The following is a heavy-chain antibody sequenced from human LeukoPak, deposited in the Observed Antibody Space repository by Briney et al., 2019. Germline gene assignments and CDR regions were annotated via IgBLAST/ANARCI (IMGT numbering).Heavy chain of an antibody. V-gene: IGHV4-4*07. CDR2: IYTSGST. J-gene: IGHJ6*03. CDR3: ARGRKGRYDSSSYYYNYYMDV. Sequence: SETLSLTCTVSGDSINSYSWSWIRQPAGKGLEWIGRIYTSGSTNYNSSLKSRVTMSLDTSKNQFSLKVTSVTAADTAVYYCARGRKGRYDSSSYYYNYYMDVWGKGTTVTVSS. D-gene: IGHD3-22*01. CDR1: GDSINSYS.